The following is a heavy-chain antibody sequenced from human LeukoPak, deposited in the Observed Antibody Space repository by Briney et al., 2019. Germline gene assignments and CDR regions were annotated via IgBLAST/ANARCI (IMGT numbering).Heavy chain of an antibody. CDR3: AKGMGVASLIVDALDM. CDR1: GFTFHDYA. V-gene: IGHV3-9*03. D-gene: IGHD1-26*01. CDR2: ITWNSGSV. J-gene: IGHJ3*02. Sequence: GGSLRLSCAASGFTFHDYAMHWVRQVPGKGLEWVSGITWNSGSVLYADSVRGRFTISRDNAKNSLYLHMNSLRPEDMAFYYCAKGMGVASLIVDALDMWGQGTMVTV.